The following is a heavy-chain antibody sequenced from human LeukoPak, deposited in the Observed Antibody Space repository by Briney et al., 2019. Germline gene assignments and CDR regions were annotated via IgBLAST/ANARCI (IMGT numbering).Heavy chain of an antibody. D-gene: IGHD6-13*01. Sequence: SETLSLTCTVSGGSISSYYWSWIRQPAGKGLEWIGRIYTSGSTNYNPSLKSRVTMSVDTSKNQFSLKLSSVTAADTAVYYCARERIAAAGTLIWFDPWGQGTVVTVSS. CDR2: IYTSGST. V-gene: IGHV4-4*07. CDR1: GGSISSYY. CDR3: ARERIAAAGTLIWFDP. J-gene: IGHJ5*02.